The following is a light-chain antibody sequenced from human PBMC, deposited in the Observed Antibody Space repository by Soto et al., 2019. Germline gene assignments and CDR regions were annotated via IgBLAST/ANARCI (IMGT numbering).Light chain of an antibody. CDR2: GAS. CDR3: QQYNNFWT. V-gene: IGKV3-15*01. J-gene: IGKJ1*01. Sequence: EIVMTQSPATLSVSPGERGTLSCRASQSVSSNLAWYQQKPGQAPRLLIYGASTRATGIPARFSGSGSGTEFTLTISSLQSEDFAVYYCQQYNNFWTFGQGTKVEIK. CDR1: QSVSSN.